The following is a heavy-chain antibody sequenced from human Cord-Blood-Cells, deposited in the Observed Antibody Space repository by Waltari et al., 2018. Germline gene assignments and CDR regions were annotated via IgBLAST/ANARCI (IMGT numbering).Heavy chain of an antibody. CDR1: GGSFSGYY. CDR2: INHSGST. Sequence: QVQLQQWGAGLLKPSETLSLTCAVYGGSFSGYYWSRIRQPPGKGLEWIGEINHSGSTNYNPSLKSRVTISVDTSKNQFSLKLSSMTAADTAVYYCARGASSGYYYYYYYGMDVWGQGTTVTVSS. D-gene: IGHD3-22*01. V-gene: IGHV4-34*01. J-gene: IGHJ6*02. CDR3: ARGASSGYYYYYYYGMDV.